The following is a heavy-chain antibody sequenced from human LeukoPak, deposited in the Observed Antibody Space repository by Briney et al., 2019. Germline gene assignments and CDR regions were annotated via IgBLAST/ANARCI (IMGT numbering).Heavy chain of an antibody. Sequence: GGSLRLSCAASGFTVSSNYMSWVRQAPGKGLEWVSVIYSGGSTYYADSVKGRFTISRDNSKNTLYLQMNSLRAADTAVYYCARDRETKGSGYRPFGYWGQGTLVTVSS. CDR1: GFTVSSNY. CDR2: IYSGGST. CDR3: ARDRETKGSGYRPFGY. J-gene: IGHJ4*02. V-gene: IGHV3-53*01. D-gene: IGHD3-22*01.